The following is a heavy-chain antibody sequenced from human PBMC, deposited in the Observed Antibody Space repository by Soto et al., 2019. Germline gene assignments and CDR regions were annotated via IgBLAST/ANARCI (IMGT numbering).Heavy chain of an antibody. J-gene: IGHJ4*02. Sequence: PGGPLRLSCAASGFTFSSYSMNWVRRAPGKGLEWVSSISSSSSYIYYADSVKGRFTISRDNAKNSLYLQMNSLRAEDTAVYYCARDWAYSSERSTEFDYWGQGTLVTVSP. V-gene: IGHV3-21*01. D-gene: IGHD6-25*01. CDR1: GFTFSSYS. CDR3: ARDWAYSSERSTEFDY. CDR2: ISSSSSYI.